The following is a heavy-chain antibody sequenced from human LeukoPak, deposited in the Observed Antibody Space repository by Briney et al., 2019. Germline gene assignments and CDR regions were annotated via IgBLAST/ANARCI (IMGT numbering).Heavy chain of an antibody. D-gene: IGHD2-21*02. CDR3: ARAGGDYCGGDCFGVFDL. J-gene: IGHJ3*01. CDR2: IYSGGTT. V-gene: IGHV3-53*04. Sequence: GGSLRLSCAASVFTVSSHYMSWVRHAPGKELEWGSIIYSGGTTYYADSVKCRVTISRHNSKNTLDLQMNSLRAEDAAVYYCARAGGDYCGGDCFGVFDLWGQGKMVTVSS. CDR1: VFTVSSHY.